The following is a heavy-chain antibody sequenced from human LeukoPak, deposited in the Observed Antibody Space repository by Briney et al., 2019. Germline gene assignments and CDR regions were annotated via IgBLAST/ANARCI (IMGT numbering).Heavy chain of an antibody. CDR2: IYYSGST. CDR1: GGSISSYY. Sequence: SETLSLTCTVSGGSISSYYWSWIRQPPGKGREWIGYIYYSGSTNYNPSLKSRVTIAVDTSKNQFSLKLSSVTAADTAVYYCARGTLVRGVIGYWGQGTLVTVSS. CDR3: ARGTLVRGVIGY. D-gene: IGHD3-10*01. J-gene: IGHJ4*02. V-gene: IGHV4-59*01.